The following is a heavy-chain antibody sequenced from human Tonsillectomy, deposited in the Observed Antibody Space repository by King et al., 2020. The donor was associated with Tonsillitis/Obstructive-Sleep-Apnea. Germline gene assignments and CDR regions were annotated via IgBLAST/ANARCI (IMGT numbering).Heavy chain of an antibody. V-gene: IGHV2-5*02. D-gene: IGHD3-10*01. Sequence: TLKESGPTLVKPTQTLTLTCTFSGFSLSTSGVGVGWIRPPPGKALEWLALIYWDDDKRYSPSLKSRLTITKDTSKNQVALTMTNMDPVDTATYYCAHRDSNYNDSGSQAWFDPWGQGTLVTVSS. CDR1: GFSLSTSGVG. J-gene: IGHJ5*02. CDR3: AHRDSNYNDSGSQAWFDP. CDR2: IYWDDDK.